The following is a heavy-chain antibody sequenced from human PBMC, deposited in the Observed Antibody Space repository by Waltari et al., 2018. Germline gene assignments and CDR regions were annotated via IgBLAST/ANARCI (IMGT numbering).Heavy chain of an antibody. CDR3: AREGGGRGVDY. CDR2: ISYDGSNK. J-gene: IGHJ4*02. CDR1: GFPLRTYS. D-gene: IGHD1-26*01. V-gene: IGHV3-30-3*01. Sequence: QVQLVESGGGVFQPGRSLSLPFSAFGFPLRTYSTHCVRHAPGKGLEWVAVISYDGSNKYYADSVKGRFTISRDNSKNTLYLQMNSLRAEDTAVYYCAREGGGRGVDYWGQGTLVTVSS.